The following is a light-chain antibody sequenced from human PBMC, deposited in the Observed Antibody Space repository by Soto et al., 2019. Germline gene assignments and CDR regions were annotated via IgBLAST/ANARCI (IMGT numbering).Light chain of an antibody. CDR2: DTS. CDR1: QNIRTSN. J-gene: IGKJ1*01. Sequence: IVLTQSPCTLSLSPWERGSISCMASQNIRTSNLAWFQQKPDQAPRLLIYDTSSRATGTPDRFSGRGSGTDFTLTISRLEPEDFAVYYCQQYGSSGTFGQGTKVDIK. CDR3: QQYGSSGT. V-gene: IGKV3-20*01.